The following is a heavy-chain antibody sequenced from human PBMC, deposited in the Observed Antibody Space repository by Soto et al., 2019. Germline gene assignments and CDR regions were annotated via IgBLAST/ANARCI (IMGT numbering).Heavy chain of an antibody. CDR1: GFTFSSYG. Sequence: QVQLVESGGGVVQPGRSLRLSCAASGFTFSSYGMHWVRQAPGKGLEWVAVISYDGRNKYYADSVKGRFTISRDNSKNTLYLQMNSLRAEDTAVYYCAKATELTMVRGVIGAFDIWGQGTMVTVSS. CDR2: ISYDGRNK. CDR3: AKATELTMVRGVIGAFDI. J-gene: IGHJ3*02. V-gene: IGHV3-30*18. D-gene: IGHD3-10*01.